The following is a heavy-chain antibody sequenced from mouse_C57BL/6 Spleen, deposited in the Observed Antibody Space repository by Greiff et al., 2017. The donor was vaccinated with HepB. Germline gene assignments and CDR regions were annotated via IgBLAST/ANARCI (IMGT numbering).Heavy chain of an antibody. CDR2: INPSTGGT. D-gene: IGHD1-1*01. CDR1: GYSFTGYY. CDR3: ARSAIYYYGTMDY. J-gene: IGHJ4*01. Sequence: EVQLQQSGPELVKPGASVKISCKASGYSFTGYYMNWVKQSPEKSLEWIGEINPSTGGTTYNQKFKAKATLTVDKSSSTAYMQLKSLTSEDSAVYYCARSAIYYYGTMDYWGQGTSVTVSS. V-gene: IGHV1-42*01.